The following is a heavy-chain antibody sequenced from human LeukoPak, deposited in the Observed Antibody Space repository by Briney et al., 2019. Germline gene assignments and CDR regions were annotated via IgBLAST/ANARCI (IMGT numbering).Heavy chain of an antibody. CDR1: GYTFTSYG. J-gene: IGHJ4*02. CDR3: ARDRDTAMVTHFVY. V-gene: IGHV1-18*01. CDR2: ISAYNGNT. D-gene: IGHD5-18*01. Sequence: ASVKVSCKASGYTFTSYGISWVRQAPGQGLEWMGWISAYNGNTNYAQKLQGRVTMTTDTSTSTAYMELRSLRSDDTAVYYCARDRDTAMVTHFVYWGQGTLVTVSS.